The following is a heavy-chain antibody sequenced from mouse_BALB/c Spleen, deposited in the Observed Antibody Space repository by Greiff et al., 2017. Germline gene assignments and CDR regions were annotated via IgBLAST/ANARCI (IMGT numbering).Heavy chain of an antibody. CDR3: ARKPGGYYAMDY. Sequence: VQLQQSGAELAKPGASVKMSCKASGYTFTSYWMHWVKQRPGQGLEWIGYINPSTGYTEYNQKFKDKATLTADKSSSTAYMQLSSLTSEDSAVYYCARKPGGYYAMDYWGQGTSVTVSS. CDR1: GYTFTSYW. J-gene: IGHJ4*01. CDR2: INPSTGYT. V-gene: IGHV1-7*01.